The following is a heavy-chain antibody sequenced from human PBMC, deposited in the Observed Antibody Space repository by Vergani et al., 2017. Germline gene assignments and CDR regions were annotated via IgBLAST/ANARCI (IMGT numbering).Heavy chain of an antibody. CDR1: GFTVSSNY. Sequence: EVQLVETGGGLIQPGGSLRLSCAASGFTVSSNYMSWVRQAPGKGLEWVSAISGSGGSTYYADSVKGRFTISRDNSKNTLYLQMNSLRAEDTTVYYCAKEAYQENDYGRLFGAFDIWGQGTMVTVSS. CDR3: AKEAYQENDYGRLFGAFDI. J-gene: IGHJ3*02. V-gene: IGHV3-23*04. CDR2: ISGSGGST. D-gene: IGHD4-17*01.